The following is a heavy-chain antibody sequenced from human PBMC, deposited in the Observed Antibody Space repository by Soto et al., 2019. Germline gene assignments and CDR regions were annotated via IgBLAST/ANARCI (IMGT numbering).Heavy chain of an antibody. CDR3: AKDRATNYALDY. J-gene: IGHJ4*02. D-gene: IGHD4-4*01. Sequence: QVPLVESGGGVVQPGRSLRLSCAAYGFTFTSNAMHWVRQAPGKGLEWVTFISYDGSIKYYADSVKGRFTISRDNSKNTVYLQMNSLRAEDTAVYYCAKDRATNYALDYWGQGTLVTVSS. V-gene: IGHV3-30*18. CDR2: ISYDGSIK. CDR1: GFTFTSNA.